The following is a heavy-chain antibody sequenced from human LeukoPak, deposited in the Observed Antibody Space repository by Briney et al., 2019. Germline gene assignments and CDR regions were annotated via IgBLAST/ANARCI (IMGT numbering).Heavy chain of an antibody. V-gene: IGHV6-1*01. J-gene: IGHJ6*02. Sequence: XXXXRTYYRSKWYNDYAVSVKSRMTINPDTSKNQFSLQLNSVTPEDTAVYYCARAPEFSIAPNGMDVWGQGPTVTVSS. CDR3: ARAPEFSIAPNGMDV. D-gene: IGHD6-6*01. CDR2: TYYRSKWYN.